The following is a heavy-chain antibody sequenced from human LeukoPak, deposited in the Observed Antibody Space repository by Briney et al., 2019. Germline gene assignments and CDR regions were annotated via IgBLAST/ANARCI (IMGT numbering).Heavy chain of an antibody. D-gene: IGHD3-3*02. CDR2: MNPNSGNT. CDR1: GYAFISYD. CDR3: ARASRRHYAFDI. J-gene: IGHJ3*02. Sequence: GASVKVSCKASGYAFISYDINWVRQATGQGLEWMGWMNPNSGNTGYAQKFQGRVTMTRNTSISTAYMGLSSLRSEDTAVYYCARASRRHYAFDIWGQGTMVTVS. V-gene: IGHV1-8*01.